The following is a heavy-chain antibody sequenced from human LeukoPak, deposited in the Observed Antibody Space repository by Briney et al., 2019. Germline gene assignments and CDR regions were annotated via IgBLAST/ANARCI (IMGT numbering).Heavy chain of an antibody. CDR1: AFIFSGHW. V-gene: IGHV3-7*03. J-gene: IGHJ6*02. CDR3: ARSGLTGRGNGLDV. CDR2: IKEDGSER. D-gene: IGHD3/OR15-3a*01. Sequence: GGSLRLSCEGSAFIFSGHWMNWVRQTPGKGLEWVASIKEDGSERQYVDSVKGRFSISRDNTKGSLFLQLNSLRAEDTAVYYCARSGLTGRGNGLDVWGQGTTVTVSS.